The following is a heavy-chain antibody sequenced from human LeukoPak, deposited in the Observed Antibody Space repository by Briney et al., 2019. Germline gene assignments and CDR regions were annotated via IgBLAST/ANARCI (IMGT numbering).Heavy chain of an antibody. V-gene: IGHV3-30-3*01. CDR2: ISYDGSNK. J-gene: IGHJ4*02. Sequence: GGSLRLSCAASGFTFSDYYMSWIRQAPGKGLEWVAVISYDGSNKYYADSVKGRFTISRDNSKNTLYLQMNSLRAEDTAVYYCARDTDRSIAVALIDYWGQGTLVTVSS. CDR3: ARDTDRSIAVALIDY. CDR1: GFTFSDYY. D-gene: IGHD6-19*01.